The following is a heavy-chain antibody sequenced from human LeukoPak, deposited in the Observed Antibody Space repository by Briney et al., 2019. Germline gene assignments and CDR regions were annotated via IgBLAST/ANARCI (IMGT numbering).Heavy chain of an antibody. V-gene: IGHV4-59*11. CDR2: IYYGGST. D-gene: IGHD2-2*01. CDR3: ARVRGCRSTSCSWQYYNYYMEV. Sequence: PSETLSLTCRVSGGSISSHYWSWIRQPPGKGLEWIGYIYYGGSTNYNPSLKSRVTISMDTSKSQFSLRLSSVSAADTAVYYSARVRGCRSTSCSWQYYNYYMEVWGKGTTVTVSS. J-gene: IGHJ6*03. CDR1: GGSISSHY.